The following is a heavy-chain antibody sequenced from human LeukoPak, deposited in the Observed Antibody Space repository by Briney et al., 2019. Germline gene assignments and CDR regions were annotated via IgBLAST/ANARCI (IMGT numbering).Heavy chain of an antibody. D-gene: IGHD3-10*01. V-gene: IGHV4-39*07. J-gene: IGHJ4*02. CDR2: IPYSGST. Sequence: SETLSLTCTVSGDSISGSSYYWGWIRQPPGKWLEWIGSIPYSGSTYYNPSLKSRVTISVDTSKNQFSLKLSSVTAADTAVYYCARCKDFYVSGSYYKTFDYWGQGTLVTVSS. CDR1: GDSISGSSYY. CDR3: ARCKDFYVSGSYYKTFDY.